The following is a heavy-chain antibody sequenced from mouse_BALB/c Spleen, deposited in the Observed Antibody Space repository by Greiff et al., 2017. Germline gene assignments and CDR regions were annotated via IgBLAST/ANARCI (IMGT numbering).Heavy chain of an antibody. CDR3: ARSLVRYAMDY. V-gene: IGHV1S126*01. CDR2: IDPSDSET. J-gene: IGHJ4*01. Sequence: QVQLQQSGPQLVRPGASVKISCKASGYSFTSYWMHWVKQRPGQGLEWIGMIDPSDSETRLNQKFKDKATLTVDKSSSTAYMQLSSPTSEDSAVYYCARSLVRYAMDYWGQGTSVTVSS. CDR1: GYSFTSYW. D-gene: IGHD2-14*01.